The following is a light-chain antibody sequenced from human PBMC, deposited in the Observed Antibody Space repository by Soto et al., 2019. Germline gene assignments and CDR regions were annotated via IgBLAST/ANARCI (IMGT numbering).Light chain of an antibody. Sequence: QSALTQPAAVSGSPGQSITISCTGTISDVGSYNLVSWYQQHPGKAPKLMIYEGSKRPSGVSNRFSGSKSVNTASLTISGLQAEDEADYYCCSYAGSSTLVFGGGTKLTVL. CDR3: CSYAGSSTLV. CDR1: ISDVGSYNL. CDR2: EGS. V-gene: IGLV2-23*01. J-gene: IGLJ2*01.